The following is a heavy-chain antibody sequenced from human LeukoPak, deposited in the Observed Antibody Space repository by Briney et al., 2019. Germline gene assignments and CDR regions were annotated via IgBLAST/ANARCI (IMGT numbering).Heavy chain of an antibody. CDR2: IYYSGSS. CDR3: ATLQSSGYDYSDY. CDR1: GGSISGYH. V-gene: IGHV4-59*08. D-gene: IGHD3-22*01. J-gene: IGHJ4*02. Sequence: SETLSLTCNVSGGSISGYHWSWIRQPPGKGLEWLGYIYYSGSSNYNPSLKSRVTISADTSKNQFSLKLSSVTAADTAVYYCATLQSSGYDYSDYWGQGILVTVSS.